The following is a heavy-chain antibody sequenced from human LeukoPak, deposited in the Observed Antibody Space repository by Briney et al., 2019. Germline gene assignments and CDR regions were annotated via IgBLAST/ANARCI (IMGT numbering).Heavy chain of an antibody. Sequence: GASVKASFKASGYTFTGYYMHWVRQAPGQGLEWMGWINPNSGGTNYAQKFQGRVTMTRDTSISTAYMELSRLRSDDTAVYYCARVMPYYYYYYMDVWGKGTTVTVSS. CDR2: INPNSGGT. CDR1: GYTFTGYY. V-gene: IGHV1-2*02. J-gene: IGHJ6*03. CDR3: ARVMPYYYYYYMDV. D-gene: IGHD2-2*01.